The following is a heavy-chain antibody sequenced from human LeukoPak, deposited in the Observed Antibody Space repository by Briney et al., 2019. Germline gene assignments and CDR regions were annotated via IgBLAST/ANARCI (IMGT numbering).Heavy chain of an antibody. D-gene: IGHD4-17*01. Sequence: SETLSLTCTVSGGSISSYYWSWIRQPAGKGLEWIGRIYTSGSTNYNPSLKSRVTISVDKSKKQFSLQLNSVTPEDTAVYYCARVLRKGPYGDGGYFYFFMDVWGKGTTVTVSS. V-gene: IGHV4-4*07. CDR3: ARVLRKGPYGDGGYFYFFMDV. CDR1: GGSISSYY. J-gene: IGHJ6*03. CDR2: IYTSGST.